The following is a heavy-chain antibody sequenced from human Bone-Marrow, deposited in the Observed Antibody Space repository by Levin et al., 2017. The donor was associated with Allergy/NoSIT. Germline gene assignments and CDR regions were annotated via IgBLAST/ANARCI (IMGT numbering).Heavy chain of an antibody. CDR2: IHPSGST. D-gene: IGHD3/OR15-3a*01. V-gene: IGHV4-34*01. CDR1: GGSFSGYY. CDR3: ARGLDDAKTGY. Sequence: SSETLSLTCAVYGGSFSGYYWNWIRQPPGKGLEWIGEIHPSGSTNYNPSLTSRVTMSLDTSRNHFSLNLNSVTAADTAVYYCARGLDDAKTGYWGQGTLVTVSS. J-gene: IGHJ4*02.